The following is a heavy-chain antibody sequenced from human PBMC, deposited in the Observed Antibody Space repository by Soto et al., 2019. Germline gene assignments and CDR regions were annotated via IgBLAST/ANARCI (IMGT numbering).Heavy chain of an antibody. CDR3: ASYRFYRYYFDY. D-gene: IGHD4-4*01. J-gene: IGHJ4*02. Sequence: SETLPLTWTVSGGSVSSGSYCWSWIRQPPGKGLEWIGHIYSTGTTNYNTSLQSRVTISLDASKNQISLRLSSVTAADTAMYYCASYRFYRYYFDYWGQGTLVTVSS. CDR1: GGSVSSGSYC. CDR2: IYSTGTT. V-gene: IGHV4-61*01.